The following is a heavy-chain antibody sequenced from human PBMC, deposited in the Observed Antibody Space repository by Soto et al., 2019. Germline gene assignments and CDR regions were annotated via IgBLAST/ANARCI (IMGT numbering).Heavy chain of an antibody. V-gene: IGHV4-31*03. Sequence: KSSETLSLTCTVSGGSISSGGYYWSWIRQHPGKGLEWIGYIYYSGSTYYNPSLKSRVTISVDTSKNQFSLKLSSVTAADTAVYYCARGDETGTPLSYYFYGMDVWGQGTTVTVSS. J-gene: IGHJ6*02. D-gene: IGHD1-1*01. CDR2: IYYSGST. CDR3: ARGDETGTPLSYYFYGMDV. CDR1: GGSISSGGYY.